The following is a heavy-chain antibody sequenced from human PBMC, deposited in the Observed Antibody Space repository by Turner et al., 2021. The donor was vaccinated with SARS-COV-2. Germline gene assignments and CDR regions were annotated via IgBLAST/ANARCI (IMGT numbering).Heavy chain of an antibody. V-gene: IGHV3-21*02. CDR1: GFTCGGYS. CDR2: ISSSSIDI. D-gene: IGHD4-17*01. CDR3: ARVDYGDYGWAGDNYGMDV. J-gene: IGHJ6*02. Sequence: EVQLVESGGGLVKPGGSLRLSCPASGFTCGGYSMNWVRQDPGKGLEWVSSISSSSIDIYYADSVKGRFTISRDNAKNSLYLQMNSLRAEDTAVYYGARVDYGDYGWAGDNYGMDVWGQGTTVTVSS.